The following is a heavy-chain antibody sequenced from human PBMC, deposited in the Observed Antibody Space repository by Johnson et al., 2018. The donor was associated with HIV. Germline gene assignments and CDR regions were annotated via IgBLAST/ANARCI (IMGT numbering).Heavy chain of an antibody. D-gene: IGHD1-1*01. CDR1: GFTVMSNY. V-gene: IGHV3-53*01. CDR2: IYSGGDT. Sequence: VQLVESGGGLIQPGGSLRLSCEASGFTVMSNYISWVRQAPGKGLEWVSVIYSGGDTYYADSMRGRLTISRDNSKNTVYLQMNSLRAEDTAVYYCARAEPWDRRHYAFDIWGQGTVVTVSS. J-gene: IGHJ3*02. CDR3: ARAEPWDRRHYAFDI.